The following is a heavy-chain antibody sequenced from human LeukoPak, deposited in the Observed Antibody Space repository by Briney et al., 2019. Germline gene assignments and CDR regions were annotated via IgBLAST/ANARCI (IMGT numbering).Heavy chain of an antibody. Sequence: ASVKVSCKASGYTFTDYGISRVRQAPGQGLEWMGWISAYNGNTNYAQKLQGRITMTTDTSTSTANMELRSLRSDDTALYYCARDSGDSLDYWGQGTLVTVSS. CDR1: GYTFTDYG. V-gene: IGHV1-18*01. J-gene: IGHJ4*02. D-gene: IGHD4-17*01. CDR2: ISAYNGNT. CDR3: ARDSGDSLDY.